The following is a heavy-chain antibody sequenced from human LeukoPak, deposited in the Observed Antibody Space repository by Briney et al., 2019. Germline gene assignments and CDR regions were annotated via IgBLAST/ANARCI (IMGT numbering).Heavy chain of an antibody. CDR1: GHTFTTYY. CDR3: AKETPNAGWFDP. V-gene: IGHV1-46*01. CDR2: INPSGDGT. D-gene: IGHD2-8*01. Sequence: ASVKVSCKASGHTFTTYYVHLVRQAPGQGLEWMGVINPSGDGTNYPQRFQGRVTLTRDTSTSTVYMELSSLRSEDTAIYYCAKETPNAGWFDPWGQGTLVTVSS. J-gene: IGHJ5*02.